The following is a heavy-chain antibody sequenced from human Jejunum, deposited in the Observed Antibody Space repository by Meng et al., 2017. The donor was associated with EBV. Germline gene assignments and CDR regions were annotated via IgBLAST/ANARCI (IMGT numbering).Heavy chain of an antibody. CDR1: DGSFSGYY. D-gene: IGHD1-14*01. Sequence: QVQIHQRGVGLLKPSETLSLICAVYDGSFSGYYWSWIRQPPGKGLEWIGEISDNEGTKYNPSLKSRVTVSLDTSKNQFSLRLSSVTAADTALYYRARGPDHSKQGYWGQGTLVTVSS. CDR3: ARGPDHSKQGY. J-gene: IGHJ4*02. V-gene: IGHV4-34*01. CDR2: ISDNEGT.